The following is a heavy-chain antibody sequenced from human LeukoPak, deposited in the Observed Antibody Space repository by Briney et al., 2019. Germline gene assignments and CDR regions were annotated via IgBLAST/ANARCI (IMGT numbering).Heavy chain of an antibody. J-gene: IGHJ3*02. CDR3: ARGTGYAVFDI. CDR1: GFTFSSYS. V-gene: IGHV3-74*01. CDR2: IKSDGNTT. D-gene: IGHD5-12*01. Sequence: GGSLRLSCAASGFTFSSYSMNWVRQAPGKGLVWVSRIKSDGNTTIYADSVKGRFTISRDNAKKTLYLQMNSLKAEDTAVYYCARGTGYAVFDIWGQGTMVTVSS.